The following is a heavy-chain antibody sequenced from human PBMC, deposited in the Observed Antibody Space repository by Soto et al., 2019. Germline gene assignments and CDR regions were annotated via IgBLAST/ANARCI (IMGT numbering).Heavy chain of an antibody. CDR3: ARHIIAVAGPYFDY. V-gene: IGHV4-39*01. D-gene: IGHD6-19*01. Sequence: SETLSLTCTVSGGCISSSSYYWGWIRQPPGKGLEWIGSIYYSGSTYYNPSLKSRVTISVDTSKNQFSLKLSSVTAADTAVYYCARHIIAVAGPYFDYWGQGTLVTAPQ. J-gene: IGHJ4*02. CDR1: GGCISSSSYY. CDR2: IYYSGST.